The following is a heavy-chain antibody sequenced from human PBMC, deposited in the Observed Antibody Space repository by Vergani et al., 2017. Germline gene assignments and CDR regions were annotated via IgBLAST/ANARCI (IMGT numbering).Heavy chain of an antibody. CDR2: IHYSENT. CDR3: ARETYFYDSSGYYPRFDY. CDR1: FDSIRNLY. D-gene: IGHD3-22*01. J-gene: IGHJ4*02. V-gene: IGHV4-59*11. Sequence: QVQLQESGPGLVKSSETLSLTCSVSFDSIRNLYCNWIRQPPGKGLEWIGSIHYSENTNYNPSLKTRVTISVDTSKNQFSLTLTSVTAADTAVYYCARETYFYDSSGYYPRFDYWGQGTLVTVSS.